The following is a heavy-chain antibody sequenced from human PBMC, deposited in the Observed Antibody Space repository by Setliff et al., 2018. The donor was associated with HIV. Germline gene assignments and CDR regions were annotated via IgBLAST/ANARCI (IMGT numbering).Heavy chain of an antibody. CDR3: ARDLYYYDSSGYYPGNYYGMDV. CDR2: IILLFGTP. J-gene: IGHJ6*02. D-gene: IGHD3-22*01. Sequence: GASVKVSCTVSGGSFSSYGFNWVRQAPGQGLEWMGGIILLFGTPNYAQKFQGRVTITADESTSTAYMELSSLRSEDTAVYYCARDLYYYDSSGYYPGNYYGMDVWGQGTTVTVSS. V-gene: IGHV1-69*13. CDR1: GGSFSSYG.